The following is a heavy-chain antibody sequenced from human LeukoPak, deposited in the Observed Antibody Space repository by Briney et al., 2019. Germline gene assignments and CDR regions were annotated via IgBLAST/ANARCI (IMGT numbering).Heavy chain of an antibody. D-gene: IGHD1-26*01. CDR2: IYYSGST. V-gene: IGHV4-59*01. J-gene: IGHJ6*02. Sequence: SETLSLTCTVSGGSISGYYWSWIRQPPGKGLEWIGYIYYSGSTNYNPSLKSRVTISIDTSKNQFSLKLSSVTAADTAIYYCARVGGTNYYYYGMDVWGQGTTVTVSS. CDR3: ARVGGTNYYYYGMDV. CDR1: GGSISGYY.